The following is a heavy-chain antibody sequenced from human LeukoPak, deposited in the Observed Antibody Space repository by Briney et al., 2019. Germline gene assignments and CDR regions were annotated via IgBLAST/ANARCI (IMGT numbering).Heavy chain of an antibody. CDR3: ATHGPTGYYDDH. J-gene: IGHJ4*02. Sequence: ASVKVSFKVSGYHLPELSMHWVRQAPGKALEWMGGFDPEDGETIYAQKFQGRVTITEDTSTDTAYMELSSLRSEDTAVYYRATHGPTGYYDDHWGQGTLVTVSS. V-gene: IGHV1-24*01. D-gene: IGHD3-22*01. CDR2: FDPEDGET. CDR1: GYHLPELS.